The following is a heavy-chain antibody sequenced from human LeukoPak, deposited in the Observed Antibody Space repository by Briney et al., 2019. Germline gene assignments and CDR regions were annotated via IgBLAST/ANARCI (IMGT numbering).Heavy chain of an antibody. Sequence: ASVKVSCKASGYTFTSYDINWVRQATGQGLEWMGWMNPNSGNTGYAQKFQGRVTMTRNTSISAAYMELSSLRSEDTAVYYCARVRYRSGSYVLVYWGQGTLVTVSS. CDR1: GYTFTSYD. V-gene: IGHV1-8*01. J-gene: IGHJ4*02. CDR3: ARVRYRSGSYVLVY. D-gene: IGHD1-26*01. CDR2: MNPNSGNT.